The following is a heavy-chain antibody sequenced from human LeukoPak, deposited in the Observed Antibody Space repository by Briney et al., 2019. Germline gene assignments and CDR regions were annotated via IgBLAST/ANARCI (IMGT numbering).Heavy chain of an antibody. CDR3: ARGRWDTAMVGGYC. D-gene: IGHD5-18*01. CDR2: IYHSGGT. Sequence: SETLSLTCTVSGYSISSGYYWGWIRQPPGKGLEWIGSIYHSGGTYYNPSLKSRVTISVDTSKNQFSLKLSSVTAADTAVYYCARGRWDTAMVGGYCWGQGTLVTVSS. V-gene: IGHV4-38-2*02. CDR1: GYSISSGYY. J-gene: IGHJ4*02.